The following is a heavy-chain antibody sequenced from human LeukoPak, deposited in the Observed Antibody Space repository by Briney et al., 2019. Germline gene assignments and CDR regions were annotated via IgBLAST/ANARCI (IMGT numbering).Heavy chain of an antibody. CDR2: ISAYNGNT. CDR1: GYTFTSYG. V-gene: IGHV1-18*01. Sequence: ASVKVSCKASGYTFTSYGISWVRQAPGQGLEWMGWISAYNGNTNYAQKLQGRVTMTTDTSTSTAYMELRSLRSDDTAVYYCARSRTQPNYYYYYMDVWGKGTTVTVFS. J-gene: IGHJ6*03. CDR3: ARSRTQPNYYYYYMDV.